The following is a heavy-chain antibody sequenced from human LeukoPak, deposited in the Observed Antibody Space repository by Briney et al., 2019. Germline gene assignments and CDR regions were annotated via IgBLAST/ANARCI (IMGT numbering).Heavy chain of an antibody. J-gene: IGHJ4*02. D-gene: IGHD2/OR15-2a*01. V-gene: IGHV3-48*01. CDR2: ISGDGNAK. Sequence: PGGSLRLSCAASGFSFSSYSINWVRQAPGKGLEWVSYISGDGNAKHYTDSVKGRFTISRDNVKNALYLQMNSLRAEDTAVYFCARDYVYAFDYWGQGTLVTVSS. CDR3: ARDYVYAFDY. CDR1: GFSFSSYS.